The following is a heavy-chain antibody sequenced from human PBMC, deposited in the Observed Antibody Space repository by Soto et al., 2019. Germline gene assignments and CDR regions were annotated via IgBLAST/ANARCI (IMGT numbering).Heavy chain of an antibody. CDR1: GYTFTSYG. CDR2: ISAYNGNT. V-gene: IGHV1-18*01. J-gene: IGHJ4*02. Sequence: VASVKVSCKASGYTFTSYGISWVRQAPGQGLEWMGWISAYNGNTNYAQKLQGRVTMTTDTSTSTAYMELRSLRPDDTAVYYCARDIGSKNIVATIFDYWGQGTLVTVSS. CDR3: ARDIGSKNIVATIFDY. D-gene: IGHD5-12*01.